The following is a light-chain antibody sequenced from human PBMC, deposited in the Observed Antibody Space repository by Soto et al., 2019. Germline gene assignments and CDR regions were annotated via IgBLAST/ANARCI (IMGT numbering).Light chain of an antibody. V-gene: IGLV2-14*01. CDR3: SSYTTSSTLV. CDR2: DVS. J-gene: IGLJ2*01. CDR1: SSDVGGYNH. Sequence: QSALTQRASVSGSPGQSITISCTGTSSDVGGYNHVSWYQQHPGKAPKLMIYDVSNRPSGVSNRFSGSKSGNTASLTISGLQAEDEADYYCSSYTTSSTLVFGGGTKLTVL.